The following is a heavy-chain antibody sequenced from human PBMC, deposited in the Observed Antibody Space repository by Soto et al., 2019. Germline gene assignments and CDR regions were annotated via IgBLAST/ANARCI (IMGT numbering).Heavy chain of an antibody. CDR3: ARRGIAAAGTTSYYYYGMDV. CDR2: IYPGDSDT. V-gene: IGHV5-51*01. D-gene: IGHD6-13*01. CDR1: GYSFTSYW. Sequence: PGESLKISCKGSGYSFTSYWIGWVRQMPGKGLEWMGIIYPGDSDTRYSPSFQGQVTISADKSISTAYLQWSSLKASDTAMYYCARRGIAAAGTTSYYYYGMDVWGQGTTVTAP. J-gene: IGHJ6*02.